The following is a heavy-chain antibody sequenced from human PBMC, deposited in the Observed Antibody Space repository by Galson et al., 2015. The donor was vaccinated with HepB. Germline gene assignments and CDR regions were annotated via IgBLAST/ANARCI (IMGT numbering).Heavy chain of an antibody. CDR1: GFTFSGSA. CDR2: IGSKANSYAT. V-gene: IGHV3-73*01. D-gene: IGHD6-13*01. J-gene: IGHJ4*02. Sequence: SLRLSCAASGFTFSGSAIHWVRQASGRGLEWIGRIGSKANSYATAYVASVRGRFTISRDDSKNTAFLQLNSLETDDTAVYYCTRMGDLSGYSSLWGQGTLVTVSS. CDR3: TRMGDLSGYSSL.